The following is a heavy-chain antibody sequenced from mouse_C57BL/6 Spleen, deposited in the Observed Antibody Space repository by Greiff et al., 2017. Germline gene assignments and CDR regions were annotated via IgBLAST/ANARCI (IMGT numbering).Heavy chain of an antibody. D-gene: IGHD1-1*01. CDR1: GFTFSDYG. J-gene: IGHJ2*01. CDR3: ARTTVKNVDY. CDR2: ISSGSSTI. V-gene: IGHV5-17*01. Sequence: EVQGVESGGGLVKPGGSLKLSCAASGFTFSDYGMHWVRQAPEKGLEWVAYISSGSSTIYYADTVKGRFTLSRDNATNTLFLQMTSLRSEDTAMSYCARTTVKNVDYWGQGTTLTVSS.